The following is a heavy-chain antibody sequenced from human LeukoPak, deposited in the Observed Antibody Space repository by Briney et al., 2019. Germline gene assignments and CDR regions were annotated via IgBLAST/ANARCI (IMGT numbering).Heavy chain of an antibody. J-gene: IGHJ4*02. D-gene: IGHD3-22*01. CDR2: IYYSGST. Sequence: SETLSLTCTVSGGSISSSSYYWGWIRQPPGKGLEWIGSIYYSGSTYYNPSLKSRVTISVDTSKNQFSLKLSSVTAADTAVYYCARAVMDYYDSSGYYLDYWGQGTLVTVSS. V-gene: IGHV4-39*07. CDR3: ARAVMDYYDSSGYYLDY. CDR1: GGSISSSSYY.